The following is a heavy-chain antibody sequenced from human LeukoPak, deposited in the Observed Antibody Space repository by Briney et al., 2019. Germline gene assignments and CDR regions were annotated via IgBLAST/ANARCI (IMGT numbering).Heavy chain of an antibody. CDR2: ISAYNGNT. V-gene: IGHV1-18*01. CDR3: ARYHTDYYYYYYMDV. J-gene: IGHJ6*03. D-gene: IGHD1-14*01. CDR1: GYTFTSYG. Sequence: ASVKVSCKASGYTFTSYGISWVRQAPGQGLEWMGWISAYNGNTNYAQKLQGRATMTTDTSTSTAYMELRSLRSDDTAVYYCARYHTDYYYYYYMDVWGKGTTVTVSS.